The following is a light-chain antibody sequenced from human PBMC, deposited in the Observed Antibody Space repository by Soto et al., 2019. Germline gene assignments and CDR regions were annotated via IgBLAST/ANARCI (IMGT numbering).Light chain of an antibody. Sequence: QSALTQPASVSGSPGQSITISCTGTSSDVGDYYFVSWYQLHQGKAPKLMIYGVSNRPSGVSNRFSGSKSGNTASLTISGLQAEDEADYYCSSYTSSSFYYVFGTGTKVNVL. J-gene: IGLJ1*01. CDR1: SSDVGDYYF. CDR2: GVS. V-gene: IGLV2-14*01. CDR3: SSYTSSSFYYV.